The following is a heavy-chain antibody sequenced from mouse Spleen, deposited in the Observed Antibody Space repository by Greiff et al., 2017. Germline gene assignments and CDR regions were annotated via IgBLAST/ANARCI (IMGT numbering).Heavy chain of an antibody. CDR3: TTNFITTAYYFDY. J-gene: IGHJ2*01. D-gene: IGHD1-2*01. CDR1: GFNIKDYY. V-gene: IGHV14-1*01. Sequence: EVKLLESGAELVRPGASVKLSCTASGFNIKDYYMHWVKQRPEQGLEWIGRIDPEDDDTEYAPKFQCKATMTADTSSNTAYLQLSSLTSEDTAVYYCTTNFITTAYYFDYWGQGTTLTVSS. CDR2: IDPEDDDT.